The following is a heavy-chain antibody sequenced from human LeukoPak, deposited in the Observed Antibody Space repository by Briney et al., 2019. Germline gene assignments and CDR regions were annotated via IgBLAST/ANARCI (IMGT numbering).Heavy chain of an antibody. V-gene: IGHV3-66*01. CDR2: IYSGGST. Sequence: GGSLRLSCAASGFTFSSYEMSWVRQAPGKGLEWASTIYSGGSTHYADSVQGRFTISRDNSKNTLYLQMNSLRAEDTAVYYCARGYHDYWGQGTLVTVSS. CDR3: ARGYHDY. D-gene: IGHD3-16*02. CDR1: GFTFSSYE. J-gene: IGHJ4*02.